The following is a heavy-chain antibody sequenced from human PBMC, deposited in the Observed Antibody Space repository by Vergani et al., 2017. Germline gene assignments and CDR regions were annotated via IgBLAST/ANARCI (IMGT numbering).Heavy chain of an antibody. CDR3: ARDREDYYDVYGMDV. V-gene: IGHV3-23*04. CDR2: ISGSGGST. Sequence: EVQLVESGGGLVQPGGSLRLSCAASGFTFSSYWMSWVRQAPGKGLEWVSAISGSGGSTYYADSVKGRFTISRDNSKNTLYLQMNSLRAEDTAVYYCARDREDYYDVYGMDVWGQGTTVTVSS. D-gene: IGHD3-22*01. CDR1: GFTFSSYW. J-gene: IGHJ6*02.